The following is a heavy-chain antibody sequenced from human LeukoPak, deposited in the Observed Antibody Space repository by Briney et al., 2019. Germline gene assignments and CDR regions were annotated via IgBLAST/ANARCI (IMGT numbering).Heavy chain of an antibody. V-gene: IGHV4-30-2*01. CDR3: ARMYYYDSSGPLRY. CDR1: GGSISSGGYY. J-gene: IGHJ4*02. CDR2: IYHSGST. D-gene: IGHD3-22*01. Sequence: SQTLSLTCTVSGGSISSGGYYWSWIRQAPGKGLEWIGYIYHSGSTYYNPSLKSRVTISVDRFKNQFSLKLSSVTAADTAVYYCARMYYYDSSGPLRYWGQGTLVTVSS.